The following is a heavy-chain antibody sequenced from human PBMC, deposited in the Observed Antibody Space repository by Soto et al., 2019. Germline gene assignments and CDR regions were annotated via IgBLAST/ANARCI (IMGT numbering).Heavy chain of an antibody. CDR1: GFTVSSNY. CDR3: ARYRGDFDGMDV. D-gene: IGHD3-10*01. Sequence: EVQLVETGGGLIQPGGSLRLSCAASGFTVSSNYMSWVRQAPGKGLEWVSDIYSGGSTYYADSVKGRFTISRDNSKNALYLQMNRLRAEDAAVDYCARYRGDFDGMDVWGRGTTVTVSS. V-gene: IGHV3-53*02. CDR2: IYSGGST. J-gene: IGHJ6*02.